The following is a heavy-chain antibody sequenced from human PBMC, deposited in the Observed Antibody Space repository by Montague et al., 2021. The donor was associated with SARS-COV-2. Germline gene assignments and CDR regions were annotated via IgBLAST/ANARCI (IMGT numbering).Heavy chain of an antibody. J-gene: IGHJ4*02. CDR1: GFTFSSYA. Sequence: SLRLSCAASGFTFSSYAMSWVRQAPGKGLEWVSVIYSGDYNTFSADSVKGRFTISRDNSNNTLFLQMNRLRAEDTAGYYCTRGLYAAYHWGQGPLVTVSS. V-gene: IGHV3-23*03. CDR3: TRGLYAAYH. CDR2: IYSGDYNT. D-gene: IGHD2/OR15-2a*01.